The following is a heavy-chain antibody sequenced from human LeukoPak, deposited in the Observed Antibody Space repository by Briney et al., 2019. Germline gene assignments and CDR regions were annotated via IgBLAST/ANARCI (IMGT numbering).Heavy chain of an antibody. CDR3: ARDPGGFDP. J-gene: IGHJ5*02. Sequence: GGSLRLSCAASGFTFSSYAMSWVRQAPGKGLEWVSAISGSGGSTYYADSVKGRFTISRDNAKNSVYLQMNSLRAEDTAVYYCARDPGGFDPWGQGTLVTVSS. CDR1: GFTFSSYA. V-gene: IGHV3-23*01. CDR2: ISGSGGST.